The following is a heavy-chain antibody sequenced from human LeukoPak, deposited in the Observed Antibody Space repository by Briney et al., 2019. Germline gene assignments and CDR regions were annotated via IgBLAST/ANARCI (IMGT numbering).Heavy chain of an antibody. CDR2: INHSGST. V-gene: IGHV4-34*01. J-gene: IGHJ4*02. Sequence: SETLSLTCAVYGGSFSSYYWSWIRQPPGKGLEWIGEINHSGSTNYNPSLKSRVTISVDTSKNQFSLKLSSVTAADTAVYYCASGGSGSYFYWGQGTLVTVSS. D-gene: IGHD3-10*01. CDR1: GGSFSSYY. CDR3: ASGGSGSYFY.